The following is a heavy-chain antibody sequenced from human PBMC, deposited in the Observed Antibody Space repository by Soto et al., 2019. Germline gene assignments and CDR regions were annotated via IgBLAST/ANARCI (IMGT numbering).Heavy chain of an antibody. CDR1: GYTFTSYA. D-gene: IGHD4-17*01. CDR3: ARNVDYFDP. J-gene: IGHJ5*02. V-gene: IGHV1-3*04. Sequence: QVQLVQSGAEVKKPGASVKVSCKASGYTFTSYAMHWVRQAPGQGLEWMGWSNTGNGNTPYSQKFQGRVTFTRDASATTAYMELSSLTSEDTAVYYCARNVDYFDPWGQGTLVTVSS. CDR2: SNTGNGNT.